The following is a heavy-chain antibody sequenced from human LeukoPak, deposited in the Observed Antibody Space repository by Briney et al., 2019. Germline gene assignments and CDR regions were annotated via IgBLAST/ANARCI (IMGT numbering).Heavy chain of an antibody. CDR1: GFTFTNYW. J-gene: IGHJ5*02. Sequence: GGSLRLSCVASGFTFTNYWMTWVRQAPGKGLEWVAFIRYDGSNKYYADSVKGRFTISRDNSKNTLYLQMNSLRAEDTAVYYCAKSGTIAALNWFDPWGQGTLVTVSS. CDR3: AKSGTIAALNWFDP. D-gene: IGHD6-13*01. V-gene: IGHV3-30*02. CDR2: IRYDGSNK.